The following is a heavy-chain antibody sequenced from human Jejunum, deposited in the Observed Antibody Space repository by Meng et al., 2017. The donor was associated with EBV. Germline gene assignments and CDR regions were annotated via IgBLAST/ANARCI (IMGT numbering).Heavy chain of an antibody. CDR3: ARDTQEDYGSTTFDY. CDR1: GFTFSDYY. CDR2: ISTTGTTI. D-gene: IGHD4-17*01. V-gene: IGHV3-11*01. J-gene: IGHJ4*02. Sequence: QVQLEDAGGGLVKPGGSLRLSCAPSGFTFSDYYFSWIRQTPGKGLEWISYISTTGTTIYYADSVKGRFTISRDNAKSSLYLQMDSLRAEDTAIYYCARDTQEDYGSTTFDYWGQGTLVTVSS.